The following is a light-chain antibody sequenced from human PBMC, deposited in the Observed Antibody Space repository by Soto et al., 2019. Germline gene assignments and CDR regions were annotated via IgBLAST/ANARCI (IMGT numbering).Light chain of an antibody. J-gene: IGKJ5*01. V-gene: IGKV3-11*01. Sequence: EIVLTQSPATLSLSPGERATLSCRASQSVSSYLAWYQQKPGQAPRLLIYDASNRATGIPARFSGSGSGTDFTLTTSSLEPEDFAFYYCQQRSNWPITFGQGTRPEIK. CDR2: DAS. CDR1: QSVSSY. CDR3: QQRSNWPIT.